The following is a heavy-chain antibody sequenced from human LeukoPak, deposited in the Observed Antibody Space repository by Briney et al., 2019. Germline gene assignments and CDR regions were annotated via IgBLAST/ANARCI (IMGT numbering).Heavy chain of an antibody. V-gene: IGHV3-48*02. Sequence: PGGSLRLFCAASGFIFSSYSMHWVRQAPGKGLEWVSYISSGSSTIYYADSVKGRFTTSRDNAKNSLYLQVNSLRDEDTAVYYCARGSDSSGYCDYWGQGTLVTVSS. J-gene: IGHJ4*02. CDR3: ARGSDSSGYCDY. CDR1: GFIFSSYS. D-gene: IGHD3-22*01. CDR2: ISSGSSTI.